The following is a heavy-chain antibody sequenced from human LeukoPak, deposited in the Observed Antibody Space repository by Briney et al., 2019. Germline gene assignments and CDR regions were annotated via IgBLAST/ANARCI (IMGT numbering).Heavy chain of an antibody. V-gene: IGHV4-59*08. CDR2: IHSNGGT. D-gene: IGHD3-10*01. CDR3: AGHVSGLYGSRGDFDY. CDR1: GGSINSFY. J-gene: IGHJ4*02. Sequence: PSETLSLTCSVSGGSINSFYWSWVRQPPGQGMEWIGYIHSNGGTNYNPSLKSRVTMSVDTSKNQFSLKLNSVAAAASAVYFCAGHVSGLYGSRGDFDYWGQGTLVTVSS.